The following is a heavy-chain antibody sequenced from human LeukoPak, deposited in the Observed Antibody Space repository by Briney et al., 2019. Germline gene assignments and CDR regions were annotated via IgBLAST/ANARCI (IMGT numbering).Heavy chain of an antibody. V-gene: IGHV1-2*06. Sequence: ASVKVSCKAFGYTFTGYHIHWVRQAPGQGLEWMGRIYSNSGGTNYAQKFQGRVTMTTDTSISTAYMELSRLRSHDTAVYYCARDRSDAFDFWGQGTMVTVSS. CDR1: GYTFTGYH. CDR3: ARDRSDAFDF. CDR2: IYSNSGGT. J-gene: IGHJ3*01.